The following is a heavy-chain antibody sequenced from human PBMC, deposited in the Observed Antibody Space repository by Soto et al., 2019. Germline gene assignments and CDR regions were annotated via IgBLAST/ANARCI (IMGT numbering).Heavy chain of an antibody. CDR3: ARDGRKAAAGPYYYYGMDV. Sequence: QVQLVQSGAEVKKPGSSVKVSCKASGGTFSSYAISWVRQAPGQGLEWVGGIIPIFGTANYAQKFQGRVTITADESTSTAYMELSSLRSEDTAVYYWARDGRKAAAGPYYYYGMDVWGQGTTVTVSS. CDR1: GGTFSSYA. CDR2: IIPIFGTA. J-gene: IGHJ6*02. D-gene: IGHD6-13*01. V-gene: IGHV1-69*01.